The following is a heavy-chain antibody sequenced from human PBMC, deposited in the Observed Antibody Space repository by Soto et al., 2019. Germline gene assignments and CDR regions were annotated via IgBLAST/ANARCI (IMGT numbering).Heavy chain of an antibody. CDR2: IYHSGTT. J-gene: IGHJ4*02. Sequence: SETLSLTCTVSGGSISTTHYYWGWVRQPPGKGLEWIASIYHSGTTYYNPSLKSRVTISVDTSKNQFSLKLNSVTAADTAVYFCARRTTTIFDWGQGTLVTVSS. CDR1: GGSISTTHYY. CDR3: ARRTTTIFD. D-gene: IGHD3-3*01. V-gene: IGHV4-39*01.